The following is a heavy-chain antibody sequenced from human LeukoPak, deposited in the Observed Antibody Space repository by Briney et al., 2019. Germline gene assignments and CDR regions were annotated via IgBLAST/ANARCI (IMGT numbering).Heavy chain of an antibody. CDR3: ARDFGYYDSSGYYYRDAFDI. CDR2: INTNTGNP. Sequence: ASVKVSCKASGYTFTSYAMNWVRQAPGQGLEWMGWINTNTGNPTYAQGFTGRFVFSLDTSVSTAYLQISSLKAEDTAVYYCARDFGYYDSSGYYYRDAFDIWGQGTMVTVSS. D-gene: IGHD3-22*01. J-gene: IGHJ3*02. CDR1: GYTFTSYA. V-gene: IGHV7-4-1*02.